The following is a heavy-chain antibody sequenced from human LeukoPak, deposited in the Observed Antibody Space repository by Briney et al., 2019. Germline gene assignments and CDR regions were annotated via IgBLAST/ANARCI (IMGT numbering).Heavy chain of an antibody. CDR2: ISSSSSYI. CDR1: GFTFSSYS. V-gene: IGHV3-21*01. CDR3: ARDSATLERKGYCSSTSCPNWFDP. D-gene: IGHD2-2*01. Sequence: GGSLRLSCAASGFTFSSYSMNWVRQAPGKGLEWVSSISSSSSYIYYADSVKGRFTISRDNAKNSLYLQMNSLRAEDTAVYYCARDSATLERKGYCSSTSCPNWFDPWGQGTLVTVSS. J-gene: IGHJ5*02.